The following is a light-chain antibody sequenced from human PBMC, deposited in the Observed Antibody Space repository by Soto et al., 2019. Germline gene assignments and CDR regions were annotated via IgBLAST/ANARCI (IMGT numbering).Light chain of an antibody. CDR2: RVS. CDR3: QQLNSYPLT. Sequence: EVVVTQSPTPPSLSSGGGATPSRRASQSVGSLVAWYQQKPGQAPRLLIYRVSTRATDIAARFTGSGSGTEFTLTISSLQPEDFATYFCQQLNSYPLTFGQGTRLEIK. J-gene: IGKJ5*01. V-gene: IGKV3-15*01. CDR1: QSVGSL.